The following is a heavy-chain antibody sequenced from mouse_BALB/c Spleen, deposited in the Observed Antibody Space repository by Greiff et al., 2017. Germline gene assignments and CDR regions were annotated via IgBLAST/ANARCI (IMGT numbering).Heavy chain of an antibody. Sequence: EVQLVESGGGLVQPGGSLKLSCAASGFTFSSYGMSWVRQTPDKRLELVATINSNGGSTYYPDSVKGRFTISRDNAKNTLYLQMSSLKSEDTAMYYCARDGYDGAWFAYWGQGTLVTVSA. CDR2: INSNGGST. D-gene: IGHD2-2*01. CDR3: ARDGYDGAWFAY. V-gene: IGHV5-6-3*01. J-gene: IGHJ3*01. CDR1: GFTFSSYG.